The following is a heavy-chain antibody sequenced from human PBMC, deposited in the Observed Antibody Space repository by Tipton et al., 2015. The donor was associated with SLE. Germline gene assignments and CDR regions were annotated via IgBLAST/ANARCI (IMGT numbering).Heavy chain of an antibody. CDR2: IYTSGST. D-gene: IGHD6-13*01. CDR3: ARAIAYQQLAPMDV. Sequence: LRLSCTVSGGSISSGSYYWSWIRQPAGKGLEWIGRIYTSGSTNYNPSLKSRVTISVDTSKNQFSLKLTSVTAADTAVYYCARAIAYQQLAPMDVWGKGTTVTVSS. V-gene: IGHV4-61*02. J-gene: IGHJ6*03. CDR1: GGSISSGSYY.